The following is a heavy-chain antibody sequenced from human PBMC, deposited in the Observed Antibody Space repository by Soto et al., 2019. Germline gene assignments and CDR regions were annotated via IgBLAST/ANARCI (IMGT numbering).Heavy chain of an antibody. J-gene: IGHJ5*02. V-gene: IGHV3-30*18. Sequence: GGSLRLSCAASGFTFTSYGMHWVRQAPGKGLEWVAVISYDGSNKYYADSVKGRFTISRDDSKNTLYLQMNSLRAEDTAVYYCAKRGYGRYNWFDPWGQGTLVTVSS. CDR3: AKRGYGRYNWFDP. D-gene: IGHD5-18*01. CDR1: GFTFTSYG. CDR2: ISYDGSNK.